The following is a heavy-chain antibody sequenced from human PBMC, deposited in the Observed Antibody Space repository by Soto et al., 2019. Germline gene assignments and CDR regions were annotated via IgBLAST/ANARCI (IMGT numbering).Heavy chain of an antibody. D-gene: IGHD3-10*01. CDR1: GFTFNNYA. V-gene: IGHV3-23*01. J-gene: IGHJ4*02. CDR3: AKGRGGSGSLTPRVDF. Sequence: EVQLLESGGGLVQPGGSLRLSCAASGFTFNNYAMTWVRQAPGKGLEWVSAFSGGGDTTCYADSVKGRFTVSRDGSKNTLYLQMSSLRAEDTALYYCAKGRGGSGSLTPRVDFWGQGTLVTVSS. CDR2: FSGGGDTT.